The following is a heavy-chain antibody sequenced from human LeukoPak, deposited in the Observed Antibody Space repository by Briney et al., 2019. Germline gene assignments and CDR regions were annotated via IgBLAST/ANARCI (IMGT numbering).Heavy chain of an antibody. J-gene: IGHJ6*02. CDR2: ISYDGSNK. CDR3: AKDLSLDSYGDDYYGMDV. D-gene: IGHD5-18*01. Sequence: GGSLRLSCAASGFTFSSYGMHWVRQAPGKGLEWVAVISYDGSNKYYADSVRGRFTISRENSKNTLYLQMNSLRAEDTAVYYCAKDLSLDSYGDDYYGMDVWGQGTTVTVSS. CDR1: GFTFSSYG. V-gene: IGHV3-30*18.